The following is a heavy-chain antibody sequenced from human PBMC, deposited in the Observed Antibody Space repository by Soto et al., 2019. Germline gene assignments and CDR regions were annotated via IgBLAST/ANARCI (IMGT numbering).Heavy chain of an antibody. V-gene: IGHV4-34*01. CDR2: INQSGST. D-gene: IGHD2-15*01. CDR1: GGPFSDYY. Sequence: PSETLSLTCAVHGGPFSDYYWSWIRQPPGKGLEWIGEINQSGSTDYNPSLKSRVTISVDTSKNQFSLKLSSVTAADTALYYCARGGYCSGGRCSGPSFEYWGHGTLVTVSS. J-gene: IGHJ4*01. CDR3: ARGGYCSGGRCSGPSFEY.